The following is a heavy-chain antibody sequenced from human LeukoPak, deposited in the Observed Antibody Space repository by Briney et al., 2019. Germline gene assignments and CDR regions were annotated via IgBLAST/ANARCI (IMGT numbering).Heavy chain of an antibody. CDR2: ISYDGSNK. J-gene: IGHJ4*02. Sequence: GGSLRLSCAASGFTFSSYGMHWVRQAPGKGLEWVAVISYDGSNKYYADSVKGRSTISRDNSKNTLYLQMNSLRAEDTAVYYCAKDHDYYDSSGYHGYWGQGTLVTVSS. CDR1: GFTFSSYG. V-gene: IGHV3-30*18. D-gene: IGHD3-22*01. CDR3: AKDHDYYDSSGYHGY.